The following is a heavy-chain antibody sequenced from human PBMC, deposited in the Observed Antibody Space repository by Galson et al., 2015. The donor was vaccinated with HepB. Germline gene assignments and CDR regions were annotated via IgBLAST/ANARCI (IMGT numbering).Heavy chain of an antibody. Sequence: SVKVSCKASGGTFSRYAISWVRQAPGQGLEWMGGIIPIFGTANYAQKFQGRVTITADESTSTAYMELSSLRSEDTAVYYCARARECSSTSCYYYYYYYMDVWGKGTTVTVSS. J-gene: IGHJ6*03. D-gene: IGHD2-2*01. CDR2: IIPIFGTA. CDR3: ARARECSSTSCYYYYYYYMDV. V-gene: IGHV1-69*13. CDR1: GGTFSRYA.